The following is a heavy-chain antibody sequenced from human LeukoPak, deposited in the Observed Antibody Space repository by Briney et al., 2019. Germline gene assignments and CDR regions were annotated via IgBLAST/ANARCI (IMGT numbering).Heavy chain of an antibody. CDR3: ANDNRDNWFDP. V-gene: IGHV3-30*02. Sequence: GGSLRLSCVASGFIFSNYGMHWVRQAPGKGLEWVTFIRHDESYGYYADSVKGRFTVSRDNSKNTLYLQMNSLRAEDTAVYYCANDNRDNWFDPWGQGTLVTVSS. J-gene: IGHJ5*02. CDR2: IRHDESYG. D-gene: IGHD1-14*01. CDR1: GFIFSNYG.